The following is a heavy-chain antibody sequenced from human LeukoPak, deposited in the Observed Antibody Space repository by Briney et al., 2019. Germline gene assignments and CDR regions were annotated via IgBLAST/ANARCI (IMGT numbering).Heavy chain of an antibody. CDR1: GGSVSSGSYF. CDR3: ARDRLHYSTSYAMDV. CDR2: IYYTGST. Sequence: SETQSLTCTVSGGSVSSGSYFWSWIRQPPGKGLEWIGYIYYTGSTNYNPSLKSRVTISVDTSKNQFSLRLSSVTAADTAVYYCARDRLHYSTSYAMDVWGQGTTVTVSS. J-gene: IGHJ6*02. D-gene: IGHD2-21*01. V-gene: IGHV4-61*01.